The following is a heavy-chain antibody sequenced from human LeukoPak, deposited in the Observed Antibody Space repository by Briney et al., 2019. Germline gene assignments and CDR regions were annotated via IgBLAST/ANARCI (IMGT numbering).Heavy chain of an antibody. CDR1: GFTFSSYT. CDR2: IGTSAGST. D-gene: IGHD3-10*01. V-gene: IGHV3-23*01. CDR3: AKDPTWDRGY. Sequence: PGGSLRLSCATSGFTFSSYTMTWVRQAPGKGLEYVSGIGTSAGSTIYADSVKGRFTISRDNSKNTVYLQMDSLRVEDTAVYYCAKDPTWDRGYWGQGTLVTVSS. J-gene: IGHJ4*02.